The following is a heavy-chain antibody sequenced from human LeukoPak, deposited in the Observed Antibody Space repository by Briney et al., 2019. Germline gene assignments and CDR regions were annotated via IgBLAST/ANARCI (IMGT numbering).Heavy chain of an antibody. D-gene: IGHD5-24*01. J-gene: IGHJ4*02. Sequence: GGSLRLSCAASKFTFSTYAMTWVRQAPGRGLEWVSAISGSGGSIYYADSVKGRFTLSRDNSKNTLYLQMNSLRAEDTAVYYCAKNLREGIAVYDYWGQGTPVTVSS. CDR1: KFTFSTYA. CDR2: ISGSGGSI. V-gene: IGHV3-23*01. CDR3: AKNLREGIAVYDY.